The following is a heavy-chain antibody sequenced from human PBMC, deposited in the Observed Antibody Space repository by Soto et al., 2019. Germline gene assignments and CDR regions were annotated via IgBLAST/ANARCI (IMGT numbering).Heavy chain of an antibody. J-gene: IGHJ6*02. CDR3: ARAVNYDSSGYYSDYYYYYGMEV. D-gene: IGHD3-22*01. CDR1: GGTFSSYT. CDR2: IIPILGIA. Sequence: SVKVSCKASGGTFSSYTISWVRQAPGQGLEWMGRIIPILGIANYAQKFQGRVTITADKSTSTAYMELSSLRSEDTAVYYCARAVNYDSSGYYSDYYYYYGMEVWGQGTTVTVSS. V-gene: IGHV1-69*02.